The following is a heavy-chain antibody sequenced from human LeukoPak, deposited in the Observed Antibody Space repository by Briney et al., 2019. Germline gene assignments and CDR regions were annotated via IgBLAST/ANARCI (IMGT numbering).Heavy chain of an antibody. J-gene: IGHJ4*02. Sequence: GGSLRLSCAASGFTFSSYAMNWVRQAPGKGLEWVSAISGSGGSTYYADSVKGRFTISRDNSKNTLYLQMNSLRAEDTAVYYCAKDQAKITIFGVADCYFDYWGQGTLVTVSS. CDR1: GFTFSSYA. CDR3: AKDQAKITIFGVADCYFDY. D-gene: IGHD3-3*01. CDR2: ISGSGGST. V-gene: IGHV3-23*01.